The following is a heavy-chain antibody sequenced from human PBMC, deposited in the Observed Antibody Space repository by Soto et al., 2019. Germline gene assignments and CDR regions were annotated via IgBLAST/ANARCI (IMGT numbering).Heavy chain of an antibody. D-gene: IGHD4-17*01. Sequence: QVHLQESGPGLVKPSGTLSLICTVSGNSMFNYYWSWIRQPAGKAMEWIGRVYTDGTAFYNPSLKSRVTRSVDMSKNQFSLNVNSVTAADTAVYYCAKGGFVDGDYMPHGMDVWGQGATVIVS. J-gene: IGHJ6*02. V-gene: IGHV4-4*07. CDR3: AKGGFVDGDYMPHGMDV. CDR2: VYTDGTA. CDR1: GNSMFNYY.